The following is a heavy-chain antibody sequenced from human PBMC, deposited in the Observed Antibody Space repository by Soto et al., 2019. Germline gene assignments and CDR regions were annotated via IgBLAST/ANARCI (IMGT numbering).Heavy chain of an antibody. J-gene: IGHJ5*02. CDR1: GFPFSNNW. CDR2: INQDGSDR. Sequence: LRLSCAGSGFPFSNNWMSWVRQAPGKGLEWVANINQDGSDRRYVGSAVGRFTISRDNAKNSLFLQMSSLGVEDTAIYYCARDVAFYNSFDPWGQGTLVTVSS. CDR3: ARDVAFYNSFDP. V-gene: IGHV3-7*01.